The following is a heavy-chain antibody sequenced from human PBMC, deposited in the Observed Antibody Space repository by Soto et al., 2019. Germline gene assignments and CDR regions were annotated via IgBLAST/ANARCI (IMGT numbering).Heavy chain of an antibody. CDR2: IYYSGST. CDR1: GGSISSSSYY. J-gene: IGHJ6*02. CDR3: AGKTCLYYFYGMDV. V-gene: IGHV4-39*01. Sequence: TSETLSLTCTVSGGSISSSSYYWGWIRHPPGKGLEWIGSIYYSGSTYYNPSIKSRVTISVDTSKSQFPLKLSSVTAADTAVYYCAGKTCLYYFYGMDVWAQGTTLTVSS.